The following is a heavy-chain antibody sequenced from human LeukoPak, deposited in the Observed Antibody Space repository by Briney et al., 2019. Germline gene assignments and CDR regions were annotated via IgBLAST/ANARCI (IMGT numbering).Heavy chain of an antibody. CDR2: INPNSGGT. Sequence: ASVKVSCKATGYTFTGYYMHWVRQAPGQGPEWMGWINPNSGGTNYAQKFQGRVTMTRDTSISTAYMELSRLRSDDTAVYYCARDPYSSSWYIGHYGMDVWGQGTTVTVSS. D-gene: IGHD6-13*01. CDR3: ARDPYSSSWYIGHYGMDV. V-gene: IGHV1-2*02. J-gene: IGHJ6*02. CDR1: GYTFTGYY.